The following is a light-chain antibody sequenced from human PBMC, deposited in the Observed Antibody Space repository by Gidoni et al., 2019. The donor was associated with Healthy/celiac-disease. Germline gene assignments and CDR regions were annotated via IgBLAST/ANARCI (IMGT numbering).Light chain of an antibody. CDR3: QQRSNWPSIT. Sequence: EIGLTPSPATLSLSPGERATLACRASQSVNNYIAWYQQKPGQAPRLLIYDASTRATCIPARFSGSGSGTAFTLTISSLEPEDFAVYYCQQRSNWPSITFGQGTRLEIK. CDR1: QSVNNY. CDR2: DAS. J-gene: IGKJ5*01. V-gene: IGKV3-11*01.